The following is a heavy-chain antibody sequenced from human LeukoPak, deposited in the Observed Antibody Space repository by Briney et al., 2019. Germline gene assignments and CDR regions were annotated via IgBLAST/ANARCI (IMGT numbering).Heavy chain of an antibody. V-gene: IGHV4-34*01. CDR3: AGGRCELSDAFDI. D-gene: IGHD1-26*01. Sequence: SETLSLTCAVSGGSLSGYYWSWVRQPPGKGLEWIGEINHSGSTNYNPYLKRRVAIPVDKSTKQFSLQLRSVTDADPTVSSCAGGRCELSDAFDIWGQGTMVTVSS. J-gene: IGHJ3*02. CDR2: INHSGST. CDR1: GGSLSGYY.